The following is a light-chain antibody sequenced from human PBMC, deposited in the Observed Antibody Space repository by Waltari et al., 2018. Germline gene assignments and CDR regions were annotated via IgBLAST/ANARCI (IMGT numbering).Light chain of an antibody. J-gene: IGLJ2*01. V-gene: IGLV2-23*02. CDR2: EVS. CDR3: CSYAGSSTFKV. Sequence: QSALTQPASVSGSPGQSITISCTGTSSYVGSYNIAPGYQQHPGKAPKLMIYEVSTRPSGVSNRFSGSKSGNTASLTISGLQAEDEADYYCCSYAGSSTFKVFGGGTKLTVL. CDR1: SSYVGSYNI.